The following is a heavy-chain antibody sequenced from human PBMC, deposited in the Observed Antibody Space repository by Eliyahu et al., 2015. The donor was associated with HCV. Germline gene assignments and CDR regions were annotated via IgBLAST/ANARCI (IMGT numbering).Heavy chain of an antibody. CDR2: ISHDGSKK. D-gene: IGHD2-15*01. CDR3: TRGGCSGGACSFGSNDDY. J-gene: IGHJ4*02. Sequence: QVQLVESGGGLVQPGGSLRLSXAXSXFTFNXFYXHWVRQAPGKGLKWVAVISHDGSKKYYADSVKGRFTISRDDSKNTLFLQMNSLTPEDTAVYYCTRGGCSGGACSFGSNDDYWGQGTLVTVSS. CDR1: XFTFNXFY. V-gene: IGHV3-30-3*01.